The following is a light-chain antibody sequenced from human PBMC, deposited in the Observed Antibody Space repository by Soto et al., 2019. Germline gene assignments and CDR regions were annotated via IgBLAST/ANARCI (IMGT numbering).Light chain of an antibody. J-gene: IGKJ3*01. V-gene: IGKV1-39*01. CDR2: VAS. Sequence: DIQMTQSPSSLSASVGDRVTITCRASQSISRYLNWYQQKPGKAPNLLIYVASSLQSEVPSRFSGSGSGTDFTLTITSLQPEDFATYYCQQSYSTPRAFGPGTKVDIK. CDR3: QQSYSTPRA. CDR1: QSISRY.